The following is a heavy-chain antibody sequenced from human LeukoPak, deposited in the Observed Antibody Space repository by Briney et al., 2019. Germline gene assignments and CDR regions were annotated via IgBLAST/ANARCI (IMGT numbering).Heavy chain of an antibody. J-gene: IGHJ4*02. CDR3: ARDRGIVGPTGYYFDY. CDR2: ITNSGSTV. D-gene: IGHD1-26*01. V-gene: IGHV3-11*01. CDR1: GFTFSDYY. Sequence: GGSLRLSCAASGFTFSDYYMSWIRQAPGKGLEWVSYITNSGSTVYYIDSVKGRFTISRDNAKNSLYLQMNSLRAEDTAVYYCARDRGIVGPTGYYFDYWGQGTLVTVSS.